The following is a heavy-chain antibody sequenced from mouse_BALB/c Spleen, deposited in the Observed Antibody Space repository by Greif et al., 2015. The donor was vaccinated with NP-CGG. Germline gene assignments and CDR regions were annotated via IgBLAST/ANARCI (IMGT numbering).Heavy chain of an antibody. V-gene: IGHV3-2*02. CDR2: ISYSGST. CDR3: ARNYGSSYYFDY. Sequence: EVQLVESGPGLVKPSQSLSLTCTVTGYSITSDYAWNWIRQFPGNKLEWMGYISYSGSTSYSPSLKSRISITRDTSKNQFFLQLNSVTTEDTATYYCARNYGSSYYFDYWGQGTTLTVSS. CDR1: GYSITSDYA. J-gene: IGHJ2*01. D-gene: IGHD1-1*01.